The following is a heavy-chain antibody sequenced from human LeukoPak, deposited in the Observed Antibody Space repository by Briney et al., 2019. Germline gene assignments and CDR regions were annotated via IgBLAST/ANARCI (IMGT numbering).Heavy chain of an antibody. CDR3: ARGIGSWYYFDY. Sequence: SQTLSLTCTVSGASISSYSWSWIRQPAGKGLEWIGRIYTSGSTNYNPSLKSRVTMSVDTSKNQFSLKLSSVTAADTAVYYCARGIGSWYYFDYWGQGTLVTVSS. CDR1: GASISSYS. J-gene: IGHJ4*02. D-gene: IGHD6-13*01. CDR2: IYTSGST. V-gene: IGHV4-4*07.